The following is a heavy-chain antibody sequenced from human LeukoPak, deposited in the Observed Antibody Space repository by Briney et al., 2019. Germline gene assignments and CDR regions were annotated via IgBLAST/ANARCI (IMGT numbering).Heavy chain of an antibody. D-gene: IGHD3-22*01. CDR2: INPNSGGT. CDR1: GYTFTGYY. Sequence: ASMKVPCKASGYTFTGYYMHWVRQAPGQGLEWMGWINPNSGGTNYAQKFQGRVTMTRDTSISTAYMELRRLRSDDTAVYYCARDEDYYDSSGYYNWFDPWGQGTLVTVSS. J-gene: IGHJ5*02. CDR3: ARDEDYYDSSGYYNWFDP. V-gene: IGHV1-2*02.